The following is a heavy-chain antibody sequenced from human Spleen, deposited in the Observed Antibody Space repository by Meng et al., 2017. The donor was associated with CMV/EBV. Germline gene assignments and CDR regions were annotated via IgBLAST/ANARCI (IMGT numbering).Heavy chain of an antibody. J-gene: IGHJ4*02. CDR2: ISYDGSNK. D-gene: IGHD3-22*01. CDR1: GVTFSSYG. CDR3: AKDTDYYDSSGHFDY. V-gene: IGHV3-30*18. Sequence: SGVTFSSYGMHWVRQAPGKGLEWVAVISYDGSNKYYADSVKGRFTISRDNSKNTLYLQMNSLRAEDTAVYYCAKDTDYYDSSGHFDYWGQGTLVTVSS.